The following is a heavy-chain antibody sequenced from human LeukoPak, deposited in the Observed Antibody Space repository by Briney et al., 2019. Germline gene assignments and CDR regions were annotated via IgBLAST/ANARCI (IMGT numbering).Heavy chain of an antibody. CDR1: GFTFSSYW. V-gene: IGHV3-74*01. Sequence: GGSLRLSCAASGFTFSSYWMHWVRQAPGKGLVWVSRINTDGSSTSYADSVKGRFTISRDNAKNTLYLQMNSLRAEDTAVYYCARDRPYYYDSSGYYSSDAFDIWGQGTMVTVSS. CDR3: ARDRPYYYDSSGYYSSDAFDI. D-gene: IGHD3-22*01. J-gene: IGHJ3*02. CDR2: INTDGSST.